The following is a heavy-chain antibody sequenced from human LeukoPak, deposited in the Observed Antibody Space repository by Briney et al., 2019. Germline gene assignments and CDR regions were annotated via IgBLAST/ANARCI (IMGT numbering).Heavy chain of an antibody. D-gene: IGHD1-26*01. Sequence: LVKPSETLSLTCTVSGGSIRSYYWSWIRQPPGKGLEWIGYIYYSGSTNYNPSLKSRVTISVDTSKNQFSLKLSSVTAADTAVYYCARGPKIVGATIADWYFDLWGRGTLVTVSS. CDR1: GGSIRSYY. J-gene: IGHJ2*01. CDR3: ARGPKIVGATIADWYFDL. V-gene: IGHV4-59*08. CDR2: IYYSGST.